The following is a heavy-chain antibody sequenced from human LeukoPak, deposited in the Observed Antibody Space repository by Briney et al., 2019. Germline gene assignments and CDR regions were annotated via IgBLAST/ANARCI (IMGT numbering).Heavy chain of an antibody. J-gene: IGHJ6*02. CDR1: GGSISSGDYY. Sequence: SETLSLTCTVSGGSISSGDYYWSWIRQPPGKGLERIGYIYYSGSTYYNPSLKSRVTISVDTSKNQFSLKLSSVTAADTAVYYCARVSRGSYYYGMDVWGQGTTVTVSS. V-gene: IGHV4-30-4*01. CDR3: ARVSRGSYYYGMDV. CDR2: IYYSGST. D-gene: IGHD3-10*01.